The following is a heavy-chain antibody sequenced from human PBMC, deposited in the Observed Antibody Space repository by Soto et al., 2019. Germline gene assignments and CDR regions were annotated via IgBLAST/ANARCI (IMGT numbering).Heavy chain of an antibody. V-gene: IGHV3-7*02. CDR3: ATPASYSSSWSPAYYFDY. CDR2: IKQDGSEK. D-gene: IGHD6-13*01. CDR1: GFTFSSYW. Sequence: GGSLRLSFAASGFTFSSYWVSWVRQAPGKGVEWVANIKQDGSEKYYVDSVKGRFTISRDNAKNSLYLQMNSLRAEDTAVYYCATPASYSSSWSPAYYFDYWGQGTLVTVSS. J-gene: IGHJ4*02.